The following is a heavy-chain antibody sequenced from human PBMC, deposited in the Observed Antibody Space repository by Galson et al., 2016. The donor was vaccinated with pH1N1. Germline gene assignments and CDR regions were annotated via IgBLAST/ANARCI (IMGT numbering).Heavy chain of an antibody. CDR1: GFTLSDYY. CDR3: AREVGVGAAGPLDS. J-gene: IGHJ4*02. Sequence: SLRLSCAASGFTLSDYYMNWIRETPERGLEWLSSIGSSGNVAYADSVKGRFTISRANAQNSLLLQMDSLRVDDTALYYCAREVGVGAAGPLDSWGQGALVIGSS. D-gene: IGHD6-13*01. CDR2: IGSSGNV. V-gene: IGHV3-11*01.